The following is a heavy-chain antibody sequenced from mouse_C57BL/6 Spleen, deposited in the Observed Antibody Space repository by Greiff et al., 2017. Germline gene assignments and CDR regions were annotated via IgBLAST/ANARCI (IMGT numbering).Heavy chain of an antibody. V-gene: IGHV1-61*01. CDR1: GYTFTSYW. CDR3: ARSDYFYGGGDIWCFDV. CDR2: IYPSDSET. J-gene: IGHJ1*03. D-gene: IGHD1-1*02. Sequence: QVQLQQPGAELVRPGSSVKLSCKASGYTFTSYWMDWVKQRPGQGLEWIGNIYPSDSETHYNQKFKDKATLTVDKSSSTAYMQPSSLTSEDSAVYNCARSDYFYGGGDIWCFDVWGTGTTVTVSS.